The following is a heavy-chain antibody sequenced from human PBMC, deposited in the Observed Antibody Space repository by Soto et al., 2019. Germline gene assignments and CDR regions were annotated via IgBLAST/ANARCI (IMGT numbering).Heavy chain of an antibody. V-gene: IGHV3-30-3*01. Sequence: PGGSLRLSCAASGFTFSSYWMHWVRQAPGKGLEWVAVISYDGSNQFYAGSVKGRFTVSRDNSKNTLYLQVNSLRNDDTAVYYCTRGLLTDFFDYWGQGALVTVSS. CDR3: TRGLLTDFFDY. CDR1: GFTFSSYW. CDR2: ISYDGSNQ. J-gene: IGHJ4*02.